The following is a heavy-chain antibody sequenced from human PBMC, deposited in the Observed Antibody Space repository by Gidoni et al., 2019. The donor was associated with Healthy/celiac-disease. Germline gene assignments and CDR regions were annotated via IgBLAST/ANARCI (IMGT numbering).Heavy chain of an antibody. CDR3: AKGSNGRDPFDWLNGETRFDP. CDR2: ISYDGSNK. CDR1: GFTFSSYG. D-gene: IGHD3-9*01. J-gene: IGHJ5*02. Sequence: QVQLVESGGGVVQPGRSLRLSCAAPGFTFSSYGMHWVRQAPGKGLEWVAVISYDGSNKYYADSVKGRFTISRDNSKNTLYLQMNSLRAEDTAVYYCAKGSNGRDPFDWLNGETRFDPWGQGTLVTVSS. V-gene: IGHV3-30*18.